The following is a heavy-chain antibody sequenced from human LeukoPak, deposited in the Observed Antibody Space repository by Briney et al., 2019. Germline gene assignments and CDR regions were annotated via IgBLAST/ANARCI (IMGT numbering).Heavy chain of an antibody. CDR1: GGSISSSSYY. CDR2: IYYSGST. CDR3: ARGRPYSGGYHLDY. V-gene: IGHV4-39*01. Sequence: SETLSLTCTVSGGSISSSSYYWGWIRQPPGKGLEWIGNIYYSGSTYYNPSLKSRVTMSVDTSKNQFFLKLNSVTAADTAVYYCARGRPYSGGYHLDYWGQGTLATVSA. J-gene: IGHJ4*02. D-gene: IGHD1-26*01.